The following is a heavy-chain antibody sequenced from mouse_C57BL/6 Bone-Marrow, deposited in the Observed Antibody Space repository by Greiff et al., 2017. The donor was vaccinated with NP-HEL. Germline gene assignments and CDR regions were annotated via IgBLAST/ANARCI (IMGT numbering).Heavy chain of an antibody. J-gene: IGHJ1*03. CDR1: GFTFSDFY. CDR2: SRNKANDYTT. V-gene: IGHV7-1*01. CDR3: ARRNYGYYDYDDWYFDV. D-gene: IGHD2-4*01. Sequence: EVKVVESGGGLVQSGRSLRLSCATSGFTFSDFYMEWVRQAPGKGLEWIAASRNKANDYTTEYSASVKGRFIVSRDTSQSILYLQMNALRAEDTAIYYCARRNYGYYDYDDWYFDVWGTGTTVTVSS.